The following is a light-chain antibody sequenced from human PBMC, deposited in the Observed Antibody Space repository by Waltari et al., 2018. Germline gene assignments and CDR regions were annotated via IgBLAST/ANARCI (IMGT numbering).Light chain of an antibody. Sequence: QSVLTQPPSVSAAPGQRVTISCSGGRSNIGNNYVSWYRQFPGTAPKLHSYEDNERPSGVPGRFSGSKSGTSATLDITGLQAGDEADYYCGTWDSSLSGAVFGGGTHLTVL. CDR3: GTWDSSLSGAV. CDR2: EDN. V-gene: IGLV1-51*02. J-gene: IGLJ7*01. CDR1: RSNIGNNY.